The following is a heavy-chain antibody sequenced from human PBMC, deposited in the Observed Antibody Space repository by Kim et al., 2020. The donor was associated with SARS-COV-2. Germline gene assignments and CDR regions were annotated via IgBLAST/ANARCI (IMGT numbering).Heavy chain of an antibody. V-gene: IGHV3-53*01. J-gene: IGHJ6*02. D-gene: IGHD5-18*01. Sequence: SVKGRFNISKDNSKNTLYLQMNSQIAEETAVYYCARGEYSYGYYYYGMDVWGQGTTVTVSS. CDR3: ARGEYSYGYYYYGMDV.